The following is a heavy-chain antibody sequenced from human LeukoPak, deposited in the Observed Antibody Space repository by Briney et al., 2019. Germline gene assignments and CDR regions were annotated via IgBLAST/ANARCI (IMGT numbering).Heavy chain of an antibody. CDR2: INPDESEK. CDR1: GFSLSNYW. Sequence: GGSLRLSCAASGFSLSNYWMSWVRQAPGRELQRVANINPDESEKYYEDSVKGRFTISRDNADNSLYLHMNTLRAEDTAVYYCARFRTVAGNPLDYWGQGTLVTVSS. V-gene: IGHV3-7*03. J-gene: IGHJ4*02. D-gene: IGHD6-19*01. CDR3: ARFRTVAGNPLDY.